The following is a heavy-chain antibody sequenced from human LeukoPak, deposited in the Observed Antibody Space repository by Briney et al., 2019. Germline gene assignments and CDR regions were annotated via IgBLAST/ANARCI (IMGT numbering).Heavy chain of an antibody. CDR3: ARGGARYLDT. Sequence: GGSLRLSCVASGFDFNSYTMSWARQAPGKGLEWVPKMKEDGSDIYYVDSVKGRFTICRDNAKNSLCLQMSSLRVEDTAVYYCARGGARYLDTWGQGSLVTVSS. CDR2: MKEDGSDI. J-gene: IGHJ5*02. V-gene: IGHV3-7*01. D-gene: IGHD3-9*01. CDR1: GFDFNSYT.